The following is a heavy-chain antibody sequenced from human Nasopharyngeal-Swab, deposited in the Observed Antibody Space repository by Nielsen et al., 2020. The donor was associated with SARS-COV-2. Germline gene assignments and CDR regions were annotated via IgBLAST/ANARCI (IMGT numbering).Heavy chain of an antibody. V-gene: IGHV1-69*06. CDR2: IIPIFGTA. J-gene: IGHJ6*03. CDR3: ATQDGYNYYYYYMDV. Sequence: AHGRCFEWMGGIIPIFGTANYAQKFQGRVTITADKSTSTAYMELSSLRSEDTAVYYCATQDGYNYYYYYMDVWGKGTTVTVSS. D-gene: IGHD5-24*01.